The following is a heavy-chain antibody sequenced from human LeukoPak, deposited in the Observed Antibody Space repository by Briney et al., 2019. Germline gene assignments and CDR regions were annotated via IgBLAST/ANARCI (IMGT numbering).Heavy chain of an antibody. V-gene: IGHV4-39*07. CDR1: GVSISSSNYY. CDR3: ARGGYYGSGNDFRFDP. CDR2: IYYSGST. Sequence: SETLSLTCTVSGVSISSSNYYWGWIRQPPGKGLEWIGSIYYSGSTYDNPSLVSRVTISVETSKNQFSLKLKSVTAADTAVYYCARGGYYGSGNDFRFDPWGQGTLVTVSS. D-gene: IGHD3-10*01. J-gene: IGHJ5*02.